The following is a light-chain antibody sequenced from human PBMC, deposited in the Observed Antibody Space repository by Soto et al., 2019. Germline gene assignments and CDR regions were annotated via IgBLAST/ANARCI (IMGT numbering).Light chain of an antibody. CDR1: QSVLYSSNNKNY. J-gene: IGKJ1*01. CDR2: WAS. V-gene: IGKV4-1*01. Sequence: DIVMTQSPDSLAVSLGERATINCKSSQSVLYSSNNKNYLAWYQQKLGQPPKLLIYWASSRESGVPDRFSGSGSGTDFTLTISSLQAEDVAVYYYQQYYSTPRTFGQGTKVEIK. CDR3: QQYYSTPRT.